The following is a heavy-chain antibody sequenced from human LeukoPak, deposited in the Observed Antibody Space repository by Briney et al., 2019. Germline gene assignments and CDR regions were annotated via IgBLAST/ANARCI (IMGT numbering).Heavy chain of an antibody. J-gene: IGHJ6*03. CDR1: GFTFSNAW. CDR2: LSYDGSNK. CDR3: AKDHSVLLWFGEPSSMDV. Sequence: PGGSLRLSCAASGFTFSNAWMSWVRQAPGKGLEWMAVLSYDGSNKYYADSVKGRFTISRDNSKNTLNLEMNSLRAEDTALYFCAKDHSVLLWFGEPSSMDVWGKGTTVIISS. V-gene: IGHV3-30*18. D-gene: IGHD3-10*01.